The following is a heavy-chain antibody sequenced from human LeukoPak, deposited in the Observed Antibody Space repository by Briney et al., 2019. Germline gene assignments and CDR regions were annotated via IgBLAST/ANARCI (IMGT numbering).Heavy chain of an antibody. D-gene: IGHD2-8*02. CDR1: GFTFSSYG. CDR3: ATYRQVLLPFES. Sequence: PGGSLRLSCAASGFTFSSYGMLWVRQAPGKGLEWVAFIRYDGSNKYYADSVKGRFTISRDNSKSTLSLQMNSLRAEDTAIYYCATYRQVLLPFESWGQGTLVTVSS. CDR2: IRYDGSNK. V-gene: IGHV3-30*02. J-gene: IGHJ4*02.